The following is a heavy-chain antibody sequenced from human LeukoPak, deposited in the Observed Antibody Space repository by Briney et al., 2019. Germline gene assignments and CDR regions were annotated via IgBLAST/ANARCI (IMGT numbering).Heavy chain of an antibody. CDR3: ARGIGYFDY. V-gene: IGHV1-3*01. Sequence: FQGRVTITRDTSASTAYMELSSLRSEDTAVYYCARGIGYFDYWGQGTLVTVSS. J-gene: IGHJ4*02.